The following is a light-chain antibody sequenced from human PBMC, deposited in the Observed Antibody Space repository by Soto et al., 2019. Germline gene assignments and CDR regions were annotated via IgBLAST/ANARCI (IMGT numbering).Light chain of an antibody. CDR1: SSNIGAHYD. CDR3: QSYDNSLSVYV. Sequence: QSVLTQPPSVSGAPGQRVTISCTGSSSNIGAHYDVHWYQQLPGTAPKLLIYGNSNRPSGVPDRFSGSKSGTSASLAITGLQAEDEADYYCQSYDNSLSVYVFGTGTKVTVX. CDR2: GNS. V-gene: IGLV1-40*01. J-gene: IGLJ1*01.